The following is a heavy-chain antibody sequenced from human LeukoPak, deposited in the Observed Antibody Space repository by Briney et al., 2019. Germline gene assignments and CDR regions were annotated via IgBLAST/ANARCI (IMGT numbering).Heavy chain of an antibody. V-gene: IGHV3-48*04. CDR3: ARPRGETTVTTRYFQH. Sequence: TGGSLKLSCAASGFTFSSYSMNWVRQAPGKGLEWVSYISSSSSTIYYADSVKGRFTISRDNAKNSLYLQTNSLRAEDTAVYYCARPRGETTVTTRYFQHWGQGALVTVSS. D-gene: IGHD4-17*01. J-gene: IGHJ1*01. CDR1: GFTFSSYS. CDR2: ISSSSSTI.